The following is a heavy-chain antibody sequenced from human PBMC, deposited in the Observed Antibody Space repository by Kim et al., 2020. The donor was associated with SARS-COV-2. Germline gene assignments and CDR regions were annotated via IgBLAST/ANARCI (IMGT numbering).Heavy chain of an antibody. CDR3: ASGNDILTGYLKAYGMDV. Sequence: SETLSLTCTVSGGSISSYYWSWIRQPPGKGLEWIGYIYYSGSTNYNPSLKSRVTISVDTSKNQFSLKLSSVTAADTAVYYCASGNDILTGYLKAYGMDVWGQGTTVTVSS. CDR2: IYYSGST. D-gene: IGHD3-9*01. CDR1: GGSISSYY. V-gene: IGHV4-59*01. J-gene: IGHJ6*02.